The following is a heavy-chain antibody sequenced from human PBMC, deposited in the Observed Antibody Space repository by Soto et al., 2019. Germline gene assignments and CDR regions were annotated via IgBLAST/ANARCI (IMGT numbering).Heavy chain of an antibody. CDR3: ARGWIWSSSGWYLDY. J-gene: IGHJ4*02. CDR1: GFTFSSYG. V-gene: IGHV3-33*01. Sequence: SLRLSCAASGFTFSSYGMHWVRQAPGKGLEWVAVIWYDGSNKYYADSVKGRFTISRDNSKNTLYLQMNSLRAEDTAVYYCARGWIWSSSGWYLDYWGQGTLVTVSS. CDR2: IWYDGSNK. D-gene: IGHD6-19*01.